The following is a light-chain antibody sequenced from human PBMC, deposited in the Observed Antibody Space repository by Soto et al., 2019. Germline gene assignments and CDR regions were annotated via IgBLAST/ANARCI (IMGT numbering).Light chain of an antibody. CDR3: QQYDDLPLT. Sequence: DVEMTQSQSSLSASVGDRVTITCQASQDISNYLNWYQQKPGKAPKLLIYDASNLETGVPLRFSGSGSGTDYALTISSLQPEDHATYYCQQYDDLPLTFAGGTKVDVK. CDR2: DAS. J-gene: IGKJ4*01. V-gene: IGKV1-33*01. CDR1: QDISNY.